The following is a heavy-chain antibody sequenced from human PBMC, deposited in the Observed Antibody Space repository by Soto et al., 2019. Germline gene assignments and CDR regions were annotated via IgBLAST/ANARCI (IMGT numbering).Heavy chain of an antibody. V-gene: IGHV3-23*01. Sequence: EVQLLESGGGLVQPGGSLRLSCAASGFTFSSYAMSWVRQAPGTGLEWVSAISGSGGSTYYADSVKGRFTISRDNSKNTLYLQINSLRAEDTAVYYCAKTEKAAAQHYYYYGMDVWGQGTTVTVSS. J-gene: IGHJ6*02. CDR3: AKTEKAAAQHYYYYGMDV. CDR2: ISGSGGST. CDR1: GFTFSSYA. D-gene: IGHD6-13*01.